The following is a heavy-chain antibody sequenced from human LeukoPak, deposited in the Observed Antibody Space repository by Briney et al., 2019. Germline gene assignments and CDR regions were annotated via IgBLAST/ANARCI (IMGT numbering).Heavy chain of an antibody. CDR1: GGSISSYY. CDR3: ASTPNYAFNI. V-gene: IGHV4-59*08. CDR2: ICYSGST. J-gene: IGHJ3*02. D-gene: IGHD5-24*01. Sequence: SETLSLTCTVSGGSISSYYWSWIRQPPGKGLEWIGYICYSGSTNSNPSLKSRVTISVDTSKNQFSLKVRSVTAADTAVYYCASTPNYAFNIWGQGTMVTVSS.